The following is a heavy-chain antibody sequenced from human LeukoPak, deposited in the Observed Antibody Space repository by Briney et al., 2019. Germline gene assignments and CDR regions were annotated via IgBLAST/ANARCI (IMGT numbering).Heavy chain of an antibody. CDR2: IRSKAFGGTG. CDR3: TTDVFTIFGVVPLAWVDY. J-gene: IGHJ4*02. Sequence: GGSLRLSCTGSGFIFGDYAMSWFRQAPGKGLEWVGFIRSKAFGGTGEYAAAVRGRFIISRDDSKNIAYLQMNSLKTEDTAVYYCTTDVFTIFGVVPLAWVDYWGQGTLVTVSS. D-gene: IGHD3-3*01. V-gene: IGHV3-49*03. CDR1: GFIFGDYA.